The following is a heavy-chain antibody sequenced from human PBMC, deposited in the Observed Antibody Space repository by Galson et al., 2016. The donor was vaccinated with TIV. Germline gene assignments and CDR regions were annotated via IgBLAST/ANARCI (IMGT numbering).Heavy chain of an antibody. J-gene: IGHJ3*01. D-gene: IGHD2-21*01. CDR2: INPGGGST. CDR3: ARVRSCGGDCYVFDL. Sequence: SVKVSCKASGYTFIDYYLHWVRQAPGQGLEWMAMINPGGGSTVYAQSFRDRVTVTRDTSVSTIYMELRSLTSEDTAVYYCARVRSCGGDCYVFDLWGQGTMVTVSS. CDR1: GYTFIDYY. V-gene: IGHV1-46*01.